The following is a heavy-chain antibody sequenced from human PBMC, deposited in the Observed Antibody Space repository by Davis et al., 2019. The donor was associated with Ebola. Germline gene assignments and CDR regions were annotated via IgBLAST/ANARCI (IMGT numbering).Heavy chain of an antibody. CDR3: AKAVGSSGGTSCLDS. J-gene: IGHJ4*02. D-gene: IGHD2-15*01. V-gene: IGHV3-43*01. CDR1: GFNFQDFT. CDR2: IEGDGRHT. Sequence: PGGSLRLSCAASGFNFQDFTMHWVRQLPGKGLEWVSLIEGDGRHTYYSDSVKGRFTISRDNSKSSLYLQMNSLRKEDAALYYCAKAVGSSGGTSCLDSWGQGTLVSVSS.